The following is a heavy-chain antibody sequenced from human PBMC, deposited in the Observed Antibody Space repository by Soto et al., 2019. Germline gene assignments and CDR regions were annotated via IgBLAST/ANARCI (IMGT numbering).Heavy chain of an antibody. CDR1: GFTFSSYA. V-gene: IGHV3-23*01. CDR2: ISGSGGST. J-gene: IGHJ4*02. D-gene: IGHD3-10*01. Sequence: PGGSLRLSCAASGFTFSSYAMSWVRQAPGKGLEWVSAISGSGGSTYYADSVKGRFTISRDNSKNTLYLQMNSLGAEDTAVYYCAKIGYYYGSGISWYFDYWGQGTLVTVSS. CDR3: AKIGYYYGSGISWYFDY.